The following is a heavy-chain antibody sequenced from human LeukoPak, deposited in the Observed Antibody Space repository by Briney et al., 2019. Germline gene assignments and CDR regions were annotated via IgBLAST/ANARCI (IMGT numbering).Heavy chain of an antibody. CDR1: VYTFTRYY. CDR3: ARGYIVGATFLPHDY. Sequence: GSSVKVSCKASVYTFTRYYMHWVRQAPRQALEWMGWINPNSGGTNYAQKFQGRVTMTRDTSISTSYMELTRLRSDDTAVYYCARGYIVGATFLPHDYWGQGTLVTVSS. V-gene: IGHV1-2*02. D-gene: IGHD1-26*01. J-gene: IGHJ4*02. CDR2: INPNSGGT.